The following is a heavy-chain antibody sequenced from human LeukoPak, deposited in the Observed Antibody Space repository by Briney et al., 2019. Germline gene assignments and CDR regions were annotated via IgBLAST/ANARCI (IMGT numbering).Heavy chain of an antibody. J-gene: IGHJ5*01. Sequence: GGSLRLSCAASGFTFNKYWMNWVRQSPGKGLEWVANIKEDSGDINYVDSLEGRFTISRDNAKNSLYLQMNSLRVEDTAVYYCARESGRFRFDSWGQGALVTVSS. CDR2: IKEDSGDI. D-gene: IGHD3-3*01. CDR3: ARESGRFRFDS. CDR1: GFTFNKYW. V-gene: IGHV3-7*01.